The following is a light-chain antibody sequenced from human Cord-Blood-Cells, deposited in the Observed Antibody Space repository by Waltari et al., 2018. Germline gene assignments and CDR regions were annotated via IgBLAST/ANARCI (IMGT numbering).Light chain of an antibody. CDR2: DVS. Sequence: QPPLTQPRSVSGSPGQSVTISCTGTSSDVGGYNYVSWYQQHPGKAPKLMIYDVSKRPSGVPDRFSGSKSGNTASLTISGLQAEDEADYYCCSYAGSYVVFGGGTKLTVL. CDR3: CSYAGSYVV. CDR1: SSDVGGYNY. J-gene: IGLJ2*01. V-gene: IGLV2-11*01.